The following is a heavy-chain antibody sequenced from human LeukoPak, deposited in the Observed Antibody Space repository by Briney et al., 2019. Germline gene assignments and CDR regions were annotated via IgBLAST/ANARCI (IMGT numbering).Heavy chain of an antibody. CDR1: GGSFSGYY. CDR3: SRESVDSHFDY. D-gene: IGHD5-12*01. V-gene: IGHV4-34*01. Sequence: SETLSLTCAVYGGSFSGYYWSWIRQPPGKGLEWIWEINHSGSTTYNPSPKNRVTISVDTSKNQFSLKLSSVTAADTAVYYCSRESVDSHFDYWGQGTLVTVSS. CDR2: INHSGST. J-gene: IGHJ4*02.